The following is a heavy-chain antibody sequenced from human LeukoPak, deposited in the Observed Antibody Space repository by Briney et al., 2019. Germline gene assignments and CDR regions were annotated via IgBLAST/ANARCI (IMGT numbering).Heavy chain of an antibody. CDR1: GGSISSYC. J-gene: IGHJ4*02. CDR3: AREGAGTIFDY. CDR2: IYYSGST. V-gene: IGHV4-59*01. Sequence: SETLSLTCTVSGGSISSYCWSWIRQPPGKGLEWIGYIYYSGSTNYNPSLKSRVTISVDTSKNQFSLKLSSVTAADTAVYYCAREGAGTIFDYWGQGTLVTVSS. D-gene: IGHD1-1*01.